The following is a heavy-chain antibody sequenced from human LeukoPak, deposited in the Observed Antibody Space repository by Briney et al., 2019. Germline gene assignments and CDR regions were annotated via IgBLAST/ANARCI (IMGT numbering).Heavy chain of an antibody. CDR2: IIPIFGTA. J-gene: IGHJ6*03. CDR3: ARVRGSGSYIYYYYYMDV. D-gene: IGHD3-10*01. Sequence: ASVKVSCKASGGTFSSYAISWVRQAPGQGLEWMGGIIPIFGTANYAQKFQGRVTITADESTSTAYMELSSLRSEDTAVYYCARVRGSGSYIYYYYYMDVWGKGTTVTISS. V-gene: IGHV1-69*13. CDR1: GGTFSSYA.